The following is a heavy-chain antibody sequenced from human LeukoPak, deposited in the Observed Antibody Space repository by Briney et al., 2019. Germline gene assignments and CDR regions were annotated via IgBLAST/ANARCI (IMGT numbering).Heavy chain of an antibody. CDR3: ASTNYYDSSGYQDY. Sequence: SETLSLTCTVSGGSINSGSYYWSWIRQPAGKGLEWIGYIYYSGSTNYNPSLKSRVTISVDTSKNQFSLKLSSVTAADTAVYYCASTNYYDSSGYQDYWGQGTLVTVSS. CDR2: IYYSGST. J-gene: IGHJ4*02. D-gene: IGHD3-22*01. CDR1: GGSINSGSYY. V-gene: IGHV4-61*10.